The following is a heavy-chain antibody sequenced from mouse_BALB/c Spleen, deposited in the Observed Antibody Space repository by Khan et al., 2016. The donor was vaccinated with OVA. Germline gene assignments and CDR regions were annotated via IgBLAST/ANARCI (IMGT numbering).Heavy chain of an antibody. D-gene: IGHD2-1*01. J-gene: IGHJ4*01. Sequence: EVELVESGGGLVKPGGSLKLSCAASGFTFSSYTMSWVRQTPEKRLEWVATISSGGSHTYYPASVKGRFTLSRDNAKNTLYLQMTSLKSEDTAIYYCTRGEGYYGNTYAMDFWGQGTSVTVSS. CDR2: ISSGGSHT. CDR1: GFTFSSYT. V-gene: IGHV5-6-4*01. CDR3: TRGEGYYGNTYAMDF.